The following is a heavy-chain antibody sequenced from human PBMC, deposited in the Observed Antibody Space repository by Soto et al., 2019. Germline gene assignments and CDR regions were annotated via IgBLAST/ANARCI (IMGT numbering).Heavy chain of an antibody. CDR3: ATLRQWREWWFDP. J-gene: IGHJ5*02. CDR1: GYTLTELS. D-gene: IGHD6-19*01. Sequence: QVQLVQSGAEVKKPAASVKVSCKVSGYTLTELSMHWVRQAPGKGLEWMGGFDPEDGETIYAQKFQGRVTITDDTSTDTAYMELSSLRSEDTAVYYCATLRQWREWWFDPWGQGTLVTVSS. CDR2: FDPEDGET. V-gene: IGHV1-24*01.